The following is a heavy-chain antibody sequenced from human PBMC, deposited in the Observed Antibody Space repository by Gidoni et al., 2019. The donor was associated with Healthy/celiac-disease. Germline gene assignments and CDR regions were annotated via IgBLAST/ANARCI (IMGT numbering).Heavy chain of an antibody. D-gene: IGHD5-18*01. CDR1: GFTFSSYW. Sequence: EVQLVESGGGLVQPGGSLRLAWAASGFTFSSYWMSWVRQAPGKGLEWVANLKQDGSEKYYVDSVKGRFTISRDNAKNSLYLQMNSLRAEDTAVYYCARGIYSYGYLYYFDYWGQGTLVTVSS. CDR2: LKQDGSEK. J-gene: IGHJ4*02. CDR3: ARGIYSYGYLYYFDY. V-gene: IGHV3-7*04.